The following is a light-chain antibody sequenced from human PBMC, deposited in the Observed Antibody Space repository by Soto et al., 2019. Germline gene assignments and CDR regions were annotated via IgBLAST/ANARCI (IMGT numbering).Light chain of an antibody. J-gene: IGKJ4*01. CDR2: DAS. CDR3: QQRSKWPLT. CDR1: QNVSSRY. Sequence: EIVLTQSPGTLSLSPGERATLSCRASQNVSSRYLAWYQQKPGQAPRLLIYDASNRATGTPPRFSGSGSGTDFTLTISSLEPGDFAVYYCQQRSKWPLTFGGGTKVDIK. V-gene: IGKV3-11*01.